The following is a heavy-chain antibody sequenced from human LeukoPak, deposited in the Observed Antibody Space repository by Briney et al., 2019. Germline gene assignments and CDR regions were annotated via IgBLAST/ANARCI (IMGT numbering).Heavy chain of an antibody. CDR1: GGTFSSYA. CDR2: IIPIFGTA. V-gene: IGHV1-69*05. J-gene: IGHJ3*02. Sequence: SVKVSCKASGGTFSSYAISWVRQAPGQGLEWMGGIIPIFGTANYAQKFQGRVTITTDESTSTAYMELSSLRSEDTAVYYCARGYGDYVHDAFDIWGQGTMVTVSS. D-gene: IGHD4-17*01. CDR3: ARGYGDYVHDAFDI.